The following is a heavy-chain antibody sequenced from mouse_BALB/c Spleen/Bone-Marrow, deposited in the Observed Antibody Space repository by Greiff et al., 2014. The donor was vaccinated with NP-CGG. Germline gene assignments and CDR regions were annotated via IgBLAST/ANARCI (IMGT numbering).Heavy chain of an antibody. Sequence: QVQLQQSGPELVKPGASVRISCKASGFTFTSYFIHWMKERPGQGLEWIGWIYPGNVNTNYNEKFKGKATLTADKYSTKAYMQPCSLTSEDTAVYFCAKSFITETHRYFDYWGAGTPVTVSS. CDR2: IYPGNVNT. V-gene: IGHV1S56*01. J-gene: IGHJ1*01. D-gene: IGHD1-2*01. CDR1: GFTFTSYF. CDR3: AKSFITETHRYFDY.